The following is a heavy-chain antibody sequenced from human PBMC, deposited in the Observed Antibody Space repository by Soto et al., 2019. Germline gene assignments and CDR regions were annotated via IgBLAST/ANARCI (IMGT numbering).Heavy chain of an antibody. CDR3: ARRVEMATNHNWFDP. CDR2: IYPGDSDT. Sequence: GESLKISCKGSGYSFTSYWIGWVRQMPGKGLEWMGIIYPGDSDTRYSPSFQGQVTISADKSISTAYLQWSSLKASDTAMYYCARRVEMATNHNWFDPWGQGTLVTVSS. D-gene: IGHD5-12*01. CDR1: GYSFTSYW. J-gene: IGHJ5*02. V-gene: IGHV5-51*01.